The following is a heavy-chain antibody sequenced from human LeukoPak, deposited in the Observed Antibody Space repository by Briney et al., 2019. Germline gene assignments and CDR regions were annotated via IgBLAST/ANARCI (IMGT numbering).Heavy chain of an antibody. CDR3: AKDRSRNWNEPTVFDY. CDR2: ISGSGGST. J-gene: IGHJ4*02. Sequence: GGSLRLSCAASGFTFSSYAMSWVRQAPGKGLEWVSAISGSGGSTYYADSVEGRFTISRDNSKNTLYLQMNSLRAEDTAVYYCAKDRSRNWNEPTVFDYWGQGTLVTVSS. V-gene: IGHV3-23*01. CDR1: GFTFSSYA. D-gene: IGHD1-20*01.